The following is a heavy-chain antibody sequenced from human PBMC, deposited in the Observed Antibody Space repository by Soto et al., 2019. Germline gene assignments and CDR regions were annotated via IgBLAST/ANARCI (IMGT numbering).Heavy chain of an antibody. Sequence: SETLSLTCTVSGGSISSGGYYWSWIRQHPGKGLEWIGYIYYSGSTYYNPSLKSRVTISVDTSKNQFSLKLSSVTAADTAVYYCARDGVRGVVAATEYYYGMDVWGQGTTVTVSS. J-gene: IGHJ6*02. D-gene: IGHD2-15*01. CDR3: ARDGVRGVVAATEYYYGMDV. CDR2: IYYSGST. CDR1: GGSISSGGYY. V-gene: IGHV4-30-4*08.